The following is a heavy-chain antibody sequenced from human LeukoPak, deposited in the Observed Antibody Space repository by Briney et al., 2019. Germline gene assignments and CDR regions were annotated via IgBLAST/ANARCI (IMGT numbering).Heavy chain of an antibody. CDR3: ATSYDVKTAPYDL. CDR1: VGSINSFC. J-gene: IGHJ5*02. V-gene: IGHV4-4*08. CDR2: IYTTRTT. Sequence: SETLSLTCTVSVGSINSFCWSWVRQLRGKGLEWMAYIYTTRTTYYNPSFKSRVTMSADTSKNQLSMELKFLTAADTAVYYCATSYDVKTAPYDLWGQGTLVSVSS. D-gene: IGHD3-10*02.